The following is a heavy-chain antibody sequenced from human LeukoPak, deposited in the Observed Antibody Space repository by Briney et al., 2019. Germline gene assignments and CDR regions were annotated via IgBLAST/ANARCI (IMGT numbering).Heavy chain of an antibody. CDR1: GFTFSDYW. CDR3: AGGSNGWHGIDY. V-gene: IGHV3-74*01. J-gene: IGHJ4*02. Sequence: PGGSLRLSCAASGFTFSDYWMHWVRQAPGKGLVWVSRMNSDGGTTTYADSVQGRFTISRDNAKNTLYLQMNSLRVEDTAVYYCAGGSNGWHGIDYWGQGTLVTVSS. D-gene: IGHD6-19*01. CDR2: MNSDGGTT.